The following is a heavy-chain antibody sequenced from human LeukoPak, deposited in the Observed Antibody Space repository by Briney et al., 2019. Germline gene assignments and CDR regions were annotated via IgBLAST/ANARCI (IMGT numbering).Heavy chain of an antibody. J-gene: IGHJ3*02. V-gene: IGHV3-7*01. CDR3: ARDYSSGWYWFGERGAGHDAFDI. Sequence: PGGSLRLSCAASGFTFSSYWMSWVRQAPGKGLEWVANIKQDGSEKYYVDSVKGRFTISRDNAKNSLYLQMNSLRAEDTAVYYCARDYSSGWYWFGERGAGHDAFDIWGQGTMVTVSS. CDR1: GFTFSSYW. CDR2: IKQDGSEK. D-gene: IGHD6-19*01.